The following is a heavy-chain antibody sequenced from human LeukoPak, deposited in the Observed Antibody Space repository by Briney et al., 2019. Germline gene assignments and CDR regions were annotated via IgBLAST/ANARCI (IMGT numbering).Heavy chain of an antibody. V-gene: IGHV3-21*04. CDR2: ISSSSSSI. D-gene: IGHD3-3*01. CDR1: GFTFNRST. J-gene: IGHJ4*02. Sequence: RGSLRLSCGASGFTFNRSTMNWVRQAPGKGLEWVSSISSSSSSIYYADSVKGRFTIFRDNAKNSLYLQMIRLRAEDTAVYYCAKDMRPEIFGVVIADYWGQGTLVTVSS. CDR3: AKDMRPEIFGVVIADY.